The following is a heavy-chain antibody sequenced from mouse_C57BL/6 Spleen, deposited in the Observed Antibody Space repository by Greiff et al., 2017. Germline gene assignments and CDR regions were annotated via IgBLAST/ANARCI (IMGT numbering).Heavy chain of an antibody. CDR1: GFSLTSYG. D-gene: IGHD1-1*01. Sequence: QVQLKESGPGLVQPSQSLSITCTVSGFSLTSYGVHWVRQSPGKGLEWLGVIWSGGSTDYNAAFISILSICKANSKSQVFFYMHCLQADDTAIYYCARGHYGTPYAMDYWGQGTSVTVSS. J-gene: IGHJ4*01. CDR2: IWSGGST. CDR3: ARGHYGTPYAMDY. V-gene: IGHV2-2*01.